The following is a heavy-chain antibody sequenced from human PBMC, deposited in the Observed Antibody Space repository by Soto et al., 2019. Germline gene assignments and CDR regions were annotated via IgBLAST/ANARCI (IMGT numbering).Heavy chain of an antibody. CDR3: AKDKPADIVVVVAASLIDY. D-gene: IGHD2-15*01. CDR2: ISYDGSNK. V-gene: IGHV3-30*18. J-gene: IGHJ4*02. CDR1: GFTSSSYG. Sequence: QVQLVGSGGGVVQPGRSLRLSCPASGFTSSSYGMHWVRQAPGKGLEWVAVISYDGSNKYYADSVNGRFAISRDNSKNTLYLKMNSLRAEDTAVYYCAKDKPADIVVVVAASLIDYWGQGTLVTVSS.